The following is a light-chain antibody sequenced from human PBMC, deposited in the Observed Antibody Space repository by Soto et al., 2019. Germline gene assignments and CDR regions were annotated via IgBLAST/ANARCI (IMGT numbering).Light chain of an antibody. Sequence: SYELTQPPSVSVSPGQTARITCSGDALPKQYAYWYQQKPGQAPVVVICKDNERPSGVPERFSGSSSGTTVTLTISGVQAGDEADYYCQSSDSSGRYPYVFGTGTKVTVL. CDR3: QSSDSSGRYPYV. J-gene: IGLJ1*01. V-gene: IGLV3-25*02. CDR1: ALPKQY. CDR2: KDN.